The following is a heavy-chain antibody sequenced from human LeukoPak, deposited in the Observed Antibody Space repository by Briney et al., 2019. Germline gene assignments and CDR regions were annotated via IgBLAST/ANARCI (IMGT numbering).Heavy chain of an antibody. V-gene: IGHV4-59*01. J-gene: IGHJ6*03. D-gene: IGHD1-26*01. CDR1: GGSISSYY. Sequence: SETLSLTCTVSGGSISSYYWSWIRQPPGKGLEWIGYIYYSGSTNYNPSLKSRVTISVDTSKNQFSLKLSSVTAADTAVYYCARMKWELPYYYYYYMDVWGKGTTVTVSS. CDR3: ARMKWELPYYYYYYMDV. CDR2: IYYSGST.